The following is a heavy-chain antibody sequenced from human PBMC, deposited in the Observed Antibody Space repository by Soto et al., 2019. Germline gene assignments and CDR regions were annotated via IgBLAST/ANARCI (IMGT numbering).Heavy chain of an antibody. D-gene: IGHD1-7*01. CDR2: ISAYNGNT. CDR3: ARSHGTGTTFKYYYYMDV. V-gene: IGHV1-18*01. Sequence: GASVKVSCKASGYTFTSYGISWVRQAPGQGLEWMGWISAYNGNTNYAQKLQGRVTMTTDTSTSTAYMELRSLGSDDTAVYYCARSHGTGTTFKYYYYMDVWGKGTTVTVSS. CDR1: GYTFTSYG. J-gene: IGHJ6*03.